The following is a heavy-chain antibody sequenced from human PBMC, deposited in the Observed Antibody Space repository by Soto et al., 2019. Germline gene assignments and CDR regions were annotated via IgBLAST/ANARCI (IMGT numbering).Heavy chain of an antibody. CDR2: ISAYNGNT. D-gene: IGHD2-2*01. J-gene: IGHJ3*02. CDR3: ARTGGDIVVVPAASYAFDI. CDR1: GYTFTSYG. Sequence: ASVKVSCKASGYTFTSYGISWVRQAPGQGLEWMGWISAYNGNTNYAQKLQGRVTMTTDTSTSTAYMELRSLRSDDTAVYYCARTGGDIVVVPAASYAFDIWGQGTMVTVSS. V-gene: IGHV1-18*01.